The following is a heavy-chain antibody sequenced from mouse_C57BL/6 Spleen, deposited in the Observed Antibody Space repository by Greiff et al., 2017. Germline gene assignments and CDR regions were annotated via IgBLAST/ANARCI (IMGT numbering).Heavy chain of an antibody. Sequence: VQLQQSGPELVKPGASVKISCKASGYAFSSSWLNWVKQRPGKGLEWIGRIYPGDGDTNYNGKFKGKATLTADKSSSTAYMQLSSLTSEDSAVYFCARDGPYYYGSSPYYFDYWGQGTTLTVSS. J-gene: IGHJ2*01. CDR2: IYPGDGDT. CDR3: ARDGPYYYGSSPYYFDY. CDR1: GYAFSSSW. D-gene: IGHD1-1*01. V-gene: IGHV1-82*01.